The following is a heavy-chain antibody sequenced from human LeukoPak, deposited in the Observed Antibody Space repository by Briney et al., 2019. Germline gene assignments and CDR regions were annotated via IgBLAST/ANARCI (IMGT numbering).Heavy chain of an antibody. Sequence: GGSLRLSCAASGFTFSSYSMNWVRQAPGKGLEWVSSISSSSSYIYYADSVKGRFTISRDNAKNSLYLQMNSLRAEDTAVYYCAKDLNKTPLNYYDSSGYYGYWGQGTLVTVSS. CDR3: AKDLNKTPLNYYDSSGYYGY. D-gene: IGHD3-22*01. V-gene: IGHV3-21*04. CDR1: GFTFSSYS. CDR2: ISSSSSYI. J-gene: IGHJ4*02.